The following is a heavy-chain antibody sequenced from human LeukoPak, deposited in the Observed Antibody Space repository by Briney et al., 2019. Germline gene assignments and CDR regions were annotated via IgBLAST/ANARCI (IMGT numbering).Heavy chain of an antibody. V-gene: IGHV3-49*03. D-gene: IGHD1-26*01. Sequence: SLPHSCTASGFTFGDYAMSWFRQAPGKGLEWVGFIRRKAYGGTTEYAASVKGRFTISRDDTKSIAYLQMNSLKTEDTAVYYCTTQRRRGATTSSWYFDLWGRGTLVTVPS. CDR3: TTQRRRGATTSSWYFDL. CDR1: GFTFGDYA. J-gene: IGHJ2*01. CDR2: IRRKAYGGTT.